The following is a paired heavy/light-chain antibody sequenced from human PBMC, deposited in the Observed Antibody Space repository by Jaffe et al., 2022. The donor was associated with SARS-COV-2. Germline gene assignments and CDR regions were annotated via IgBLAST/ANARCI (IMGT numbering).Light chain of an antibody. CDR3: CSYTNSGTWV. V-gene: IGLV2-23*02. CDR2: EVN. J-gene: IGLJ3*02. CDR1: SSDVGNWDL. Sequence: QSALTQPASVSGSPGQSITISCTGTSSDVGNWDLVSWCQQHPGKAPQLMIYEVNKRPSGISNRFSGSKSGKTASLTISGLQAEDEADYYCCSYTNSGTWVFGGGTKLTVL.
Heavy chain of an antibody. CDR1: GYTFSNYG. Sequence: QALLLQSGTEVKTPGASVKVSCKASGYTFSNYGISWVRQAPGQGLEWMGWISAYSGNTIYAQKFQGRVIMTTDTSTSTAYMDLKSLRSDDTAIYYCARDWRGGTNWFDPWGQGTLVTVSS. J-gene: IGHJ5*02. CDR3: ARDWRGGTNWFDP. V-gene: IGHV1-18*01. D-gene: IGHD3-16*01. CDR2: ISAYSGNT.